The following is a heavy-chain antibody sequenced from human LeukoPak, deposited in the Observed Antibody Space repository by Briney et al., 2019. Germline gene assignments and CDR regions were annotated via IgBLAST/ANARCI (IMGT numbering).Heavy chain of an antibody. J-gene: IGHJ4*02. V-gene: IGHV1-18*01. Sequence: ASVKVSCKASGYTFTSYGISWVRQAPGQGLEWMGWVSPSNGNTNYAQKLQGRVTMTTDTSTSTAYMEPRSLRSDDTAVYYCARDHYGDYRRGSHFDYWGQGTLVTVSS. D-gene: IGHD4-17*01. CDR2: VSPSNGNT. CDR3: ARDHYGDYRRGSHFDY. CDR1: GYTFTSYG.